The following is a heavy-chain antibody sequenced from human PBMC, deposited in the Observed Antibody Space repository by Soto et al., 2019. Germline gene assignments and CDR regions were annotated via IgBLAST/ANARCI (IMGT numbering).Heavy chain of an antibody. J-gene: IGHJ4*02. CDR3: ASREEARPF. CDR2: FHRSMGT. CDR1: GGSINTDSC. V-gene: IGHV4-4*02. D-gene: IGHD6-6*01. Sequence: QVQLQESGPGLVSPLGTLSLTCAVSGGSINTDSCWTWVRPPPGKGLQWIGEFHRSMGTNYNSSLKSRVTISIDRSTNHLSLRLYSVTAADTAVYYCASREEARPFWGQGTLVTVSS.